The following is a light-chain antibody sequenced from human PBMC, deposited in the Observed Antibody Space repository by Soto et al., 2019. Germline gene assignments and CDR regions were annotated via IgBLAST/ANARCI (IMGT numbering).Light chain of an antibody. CDR3: ATWDDSLNGRV. Sequence: QSVLTQPPSASGTPGQRVTISCSGSRSDIGSNYVNWFQQLPGPAPKLLIYNNNQRPSGVPDRFSGSKSGTSASLAISGLQSEDEADYYCATWDDSLNGRVFGGGTKVTVL. CDR2: NNN. CDR1: RSDIGSNY. J-gene: IGLJ3*02. V-gene: IGLV1-44*01.